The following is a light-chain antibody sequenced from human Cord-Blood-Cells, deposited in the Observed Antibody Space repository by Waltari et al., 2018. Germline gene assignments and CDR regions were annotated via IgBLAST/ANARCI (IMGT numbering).Light chain of an antibody. CDR2: AAS. CDR1: QSISSY. Sequence: DIQMTQSPSSLSASVGDRVTITCRASQSISSYLNWYQQKPGKAPKLLIYAASSLQRGGPSRFSGSGSGTDFTLTISSLQPEYFATYYCQQSYSTPWTFGQGTKVEIK. V-gene: IGKV1-39*01. CDR3: QQSYSTPWT. J-gene: IGKJ1*01.